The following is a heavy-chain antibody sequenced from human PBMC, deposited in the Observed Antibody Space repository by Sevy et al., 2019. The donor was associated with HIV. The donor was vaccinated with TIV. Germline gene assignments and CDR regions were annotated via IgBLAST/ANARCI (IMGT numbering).Heavy chain of an antibody. D-gene: IGHD3-22*01. V-gene: IGHV3-23*01. CDR2: IRGSGGST. Sequence: GGSLRLSCAASGFMFSSHAMSWVHQAPGKGLEWVSTIRGSGGSTYYADSVKGRFTISRDNSKNTLYLQMNSLRAEDTAVYYCHGDYDSSQLASYYYYGMDVWGQGTTVTVSS. CDR3: HGDYDSSQLASYYYYGMDV. J-gene: IGHJ6*02. CDR1: GFMFSSHA.